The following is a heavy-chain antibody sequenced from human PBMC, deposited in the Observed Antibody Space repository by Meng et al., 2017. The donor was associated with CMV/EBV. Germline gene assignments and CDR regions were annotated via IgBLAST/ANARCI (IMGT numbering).Heavy chain of an antibody. J-gene: IGHJ4*02. CDR3: VRSSGWCLFDY. CDR2: VNSTNDDT. CDR1: GCSFSCYY. D-gene: IGHD6-19*01. V-gene: IGHV1-2*04. Sequence: QVELVPVGSEMTKPRASANVSCRSSGCSFSCYYIRWVRQEPVQGLEWIGWVNSTNDDTTYARQFQGSVSMSRDTSIRTVHMELSRLMSVDTCAYYCVRSSGWCLFDYWGQGTLVTVSS.